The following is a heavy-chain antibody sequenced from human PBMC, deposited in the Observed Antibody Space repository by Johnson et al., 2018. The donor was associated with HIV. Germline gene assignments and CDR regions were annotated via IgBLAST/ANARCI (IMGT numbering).Heavy chain of an antibody. CDR3: ARGDPPNVFNI. CDR1: RFTFSNYG. Sequence: QEKLVESGGGVVQPGRSLRLSCAAPRFTFSNYGMHSVRQAPGKGLAWVAVIWYDGSNKYYADSVKGSFTISRDNAKNSLDLQMKSLRAEYTAVYYCARGDPPNVFNIWGRGTVVTVSS. J-gene: IGHJ3*02. V-gene: IGHV3-33*08. CDR2: IWYDGSNK.